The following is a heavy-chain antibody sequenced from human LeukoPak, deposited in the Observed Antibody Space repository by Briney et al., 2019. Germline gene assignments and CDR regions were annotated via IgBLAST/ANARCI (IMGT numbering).Heavy chain of an antibody. V-gene: IGHV4-59*01. CDR3: ARGEDYDSSDYFDY. D-gene: IGHD3-22*01. J-gene: IGHJ4*02. CDR2: IYYSGST. Sequence: SETLSLTCTVSGGSISSYYWSWIRQPPGKGLEWTGYIYYSGSTNYNPSLKSRVTISVDTSKNQFSLKLSSVTAADTAVYYCARGEDYDSSDYFDYWGQGTLVTVSS. CDR1: GGSISSYY.